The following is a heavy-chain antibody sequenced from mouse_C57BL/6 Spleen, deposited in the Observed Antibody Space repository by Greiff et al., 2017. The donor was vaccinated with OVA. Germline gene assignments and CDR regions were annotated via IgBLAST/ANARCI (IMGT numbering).Heavy chain of an antibody. CDR3: AREDWDLFDY. CDR2: ISSGSSTI. V-gene: IGHV5-17*01. D-gene: IGHD4-1*01. CDR1: GFTFSDYG. J-gene: IGHJ2*01. Sequence: EVKVEESGGGLVKPGGSLKLSCAASGFTFSDYGMHWVRQAPEKGLEWVAYISSGSSTIYYADTVKGRFTISRDNAKNTLFLQMTSLRSEDTAMYYCAREDWDLFDYWGQGTTLTVSS.